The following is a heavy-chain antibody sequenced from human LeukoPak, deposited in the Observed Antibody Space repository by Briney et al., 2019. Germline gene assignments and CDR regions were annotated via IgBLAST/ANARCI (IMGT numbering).Heavy chain of an antibody. J-gene: IGHJ4*02. CDR3: ARSSGYPYDY. D-gene: IGHD3-22*01. V-gene: IGHV4-39*07. CDR2: IYYSGST. CDR1: GGSISSYY. Sequence: SETLSLTCTVSGGSISSYYWSWIRQPPGKGLEWIGSIYYSGSTYYNPSLKSRVTISVDTSKNQFSLKLSSVTAADTAVYYCARSSGYPYDYWGQGTLVTVSS.